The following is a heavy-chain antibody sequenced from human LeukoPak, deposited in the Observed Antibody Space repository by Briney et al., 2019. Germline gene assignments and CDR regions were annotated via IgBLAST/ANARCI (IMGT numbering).Heavy chain of an antibody. CDR3: ARLYGSGSYPRRGAFDI. CDR1: GGTFSSYA. V-gene: IGHV1-69*05. CDR2: IIPIFGTA. D-gene: IGHD3-10*01. Sequence: SVKVSCKASGGTFSSYAISWVRQAPGQGLEWMGRIIPIFGTANYAQKFQGRVTITTDESTSTAYMELSSLRSEDTAVYYCARLYGSGSYPRRGAFDIWGQGTMVTVSS. J-gene: IGHJ3*02.